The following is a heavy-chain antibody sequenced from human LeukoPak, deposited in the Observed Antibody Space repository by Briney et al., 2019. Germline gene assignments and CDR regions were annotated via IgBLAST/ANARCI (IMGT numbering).Heavy chain of an antibody. V-gene: IGHV3-21*01. J-gene: IGHJ3*02. Sequence: GGSLRLSCAAFGFTFSSYSMNWVRQAPGKGLEWVSSISSSSSYIYYADSVKGRFTISRDNAKISLYLQMNSLRAEDSAVYYCARAEAGFGAFDIWGQGTMVTVSS. D-gene: IGHD3-10*01. CDR3: ARAEAGFGAFDI. CDR1: GFTFSSYS. CDR2: ISSSSSYI.